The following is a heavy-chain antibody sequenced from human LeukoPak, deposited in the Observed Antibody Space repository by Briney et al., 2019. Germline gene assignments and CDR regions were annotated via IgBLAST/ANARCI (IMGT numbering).Heavy chain of an antibody. CDR2: XYYSGST. CDR3: AGESRVKMIVVVNPIDY. V-gene: IGHV4-39*07. D-gene: IGHD3-22*01. CDR1: GGSISSSSYY. J-gene: IGHJ4*02. Sequence: SETLSLTCTVSGGSISSSSYYWGWIRQPPGKGLEWIGSXYYSGSTYYNPSLKSRVTISVDTSKNQFSLKLSSVTAADTAVYYCAGESRVKMIVVVNPIDYWGQGTLVTVSS.